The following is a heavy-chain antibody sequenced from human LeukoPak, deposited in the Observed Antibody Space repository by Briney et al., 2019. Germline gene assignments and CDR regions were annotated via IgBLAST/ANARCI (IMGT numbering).Heavy chain of an antibody. CDR3: ARGAAGTDYYYYYYMDV. D-gene: IGHD6-13*01. CDR2: IIPIFGTA. CDR1: GGTFSSYA. V-gene: IGHV1-69*13. J-gene: IGHJ6*03. Sequence: SVKVSCKASGGTFSSYAISWVRQAPGQGLEWMGGIIPIFGTANYAQKFQGRVTITADESTSTAYMELSSLRSEDTAVYYCARGAAGTDYYYYYYMDVWGKGTTVTVSS.